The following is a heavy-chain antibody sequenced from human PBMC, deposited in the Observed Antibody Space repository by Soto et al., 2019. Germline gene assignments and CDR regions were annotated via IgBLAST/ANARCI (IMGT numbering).Heavy chain of an antibody. Sequence: QVQLVESGGGVVQPGRSRRPSCAALGLTFSSYAMHWVGKVPGRGLEGGAVISYDGSNKYYADSVKGRFTISRDNSKNTLYLQMNSLRAEDTAVYYCARPLWRDDYNWGYFDLWGRGTLVTVSS. V-gene: IGHV3-30-3*01. D-gene: IGHD4-4*01. CDR3: ARPLWRDDYNWGYFDL. J-gene: IGHJ2*01. CDR2: ISYDGSNK. CDR1: GLTFSSYA.